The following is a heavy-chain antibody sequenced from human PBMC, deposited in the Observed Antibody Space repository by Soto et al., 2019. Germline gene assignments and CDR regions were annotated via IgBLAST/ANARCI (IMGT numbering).Heavy chain of an antibody. D-gene: IGHD3-9*01. CDR2: IVPMHRTA. CDR3: ARDCGNTDCFDMDV. Sequence: QVRLVQSGAEVKKPGSSVKVSCEASGGTFSSYTFSWVRQAPGHGLEWMGGIVPMHRTANYAQKFQGRVSISPDESTNTVHMELSSLRPDDTAVYYCARDCGNTDCFDMDVWGHGTTVIVSS. J-gene: IGHJ6*02. V-gene: IGHV1-69*16. CDR1: GGTFSSYT.